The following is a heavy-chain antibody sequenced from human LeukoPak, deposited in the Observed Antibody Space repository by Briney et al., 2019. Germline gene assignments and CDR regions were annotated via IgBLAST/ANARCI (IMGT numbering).Heavy chain of an antibody. D-gene: IGHD4-23*01. CDR1: GFTFSSYA. CDR2: ISGSGGST. CDR3: AKDFGPTVVTLLRY. Sequence: GGSLRLSCAASGFTFSSYAMSWVRQAPGKGLEWVSAISGSGGSTYYADSVKGRFTISRDNSKSTLYLQMNSLRAEDTAVYYCAKDFGPTVVTLLRYWGQGTLVTVSS. J-gene: IGHJ4*02. V-gene: IGHV3-23*01.